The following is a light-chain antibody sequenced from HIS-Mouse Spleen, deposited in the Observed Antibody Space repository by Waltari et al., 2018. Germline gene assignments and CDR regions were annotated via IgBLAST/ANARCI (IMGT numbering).Light chain of an antibody. V-gene: IGKV1-5*03. Sequence: DIQMTQSPSTLSASVGDRVTITCRASQRISSWLAWYQQKPGKAPKLLTYKASSLESGVPSRFSGSGSGTEFTLTISSLQPDDFATYYCQQYNSYSPSTFGGGTKVEIK. CDR2: KAS. CDR3: QQYNSYSPST. J-gene: IGKJ4*01. CDR1: QRISSW.